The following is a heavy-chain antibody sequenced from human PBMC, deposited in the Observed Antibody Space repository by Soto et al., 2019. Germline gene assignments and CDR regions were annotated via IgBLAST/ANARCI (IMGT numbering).Heavy chain of an antibody. CDR1: VYTFSSYH. Sequence: LVKVSRKASVYTFSSYHMRCVIQTTGQGLEWMGIINPSGGSTSYAQKFQGRVTMTRDTSTSTVYMELSSLRSEDTAVYYCAREGVLRFLEWLSPRSYGMDVWGQGTTVTVSS. J-gene: IGHJ6*02. CDR3: AREGVLRFLEWLSPRSYGMDV. CDR2: INPSGGST. D-gene: IGHD3-3*01. V-gene: IGHV1-46*01.